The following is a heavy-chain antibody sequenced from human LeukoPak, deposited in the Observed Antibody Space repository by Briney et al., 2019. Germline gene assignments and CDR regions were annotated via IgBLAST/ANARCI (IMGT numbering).Heavy chain of an antibody. CDR2: ISGRGDST. CDR3: ARSVTMIVGLFNY. CDR1: GFTFSSYG. D-gene: IGHD3-22*01. Sequence: PGGSLRLSCAASGFTFSSYGMSWVRQAPGKGLEWVSTISGRGDSTHYVDSVKGRFTISRDNAKNTLYLQMNSLRAEDTAVYYCARSVTMIVGLFNYWGQGTLVTVSS. V-gene: IGHV3-23*01. J-gene: IGHJ4*02.